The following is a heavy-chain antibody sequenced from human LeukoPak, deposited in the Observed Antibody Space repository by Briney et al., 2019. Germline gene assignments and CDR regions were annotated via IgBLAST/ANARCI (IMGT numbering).Heavy chain of an antibody. D-gene: IGHD3-10*01. CDR3: ARDEYRGVTNFDP. Sequence: SETLSLTCTVSGGSISPYFGSWMRQTPGKGLEWIGYISYTGSTNYNPALKSRVTISVDTSKNQFSLQLTSVTAADTAVYYCARDEYRGVTNFDPWGQGTLVTVSS. J-gene: IGHJ5*02. V-gene: IGHV4-59*01. CDR1: GGSISPYF. CDR2: ISYTGST.